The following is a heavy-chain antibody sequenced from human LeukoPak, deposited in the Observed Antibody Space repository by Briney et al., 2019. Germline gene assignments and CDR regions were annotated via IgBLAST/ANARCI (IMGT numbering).Heavy chain of an antibody. J-gene: IGHJ2*01. CDR2: IFYSGST. CDR1: GGPVSSGSYF. D-gene: IGHD4-23*01. V-gene: IGHV4-61*01. CDR3: ARSVVTLYWYFDL. Sequence: SETLSLTCTVSGGPVSSGSYFWSWIRQPPGKGLEWIGYIFYSGSTNYNPSLKSRVTISVDTSKNQFSLRLTSVTAADTAVYYCARSVVTLYWYFDLWGRGTLVTVSS.